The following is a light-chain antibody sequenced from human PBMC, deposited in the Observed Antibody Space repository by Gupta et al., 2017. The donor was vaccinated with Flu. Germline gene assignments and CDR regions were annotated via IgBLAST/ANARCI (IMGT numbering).Light chain of an antibody. J-gene: IGLJ2*01. CDR3: QVWDSTSEHQV. V-gene: IGLV3-21*03. CDR1: NIGSKT. Sequence: SYVLTQPPSVSVAPGKTARITCGGSNIGSKTVHWYQQKPGQAPVLVVYDDSDRPSGIPERLSGSNSGNTATLTITRVEAGDEADYYCQVWDSTSEHQVFGGGTKLTVL. CDR2: DDS.